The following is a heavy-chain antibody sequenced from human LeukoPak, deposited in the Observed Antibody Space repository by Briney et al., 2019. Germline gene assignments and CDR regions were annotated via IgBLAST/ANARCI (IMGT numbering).Heavy chain of an antibody. CDR1: GGSFSGYY. Sequence: SETLSLTCAVYGGSFSGYYWSWIRQPPGKGLEWIGEINHSGSTNYNPSLKSRVTISVDTSKNQFSLKLSSVTAADTAVYYCARPLEYSSSLSWFDPWGQGILVTVSS. CDR2: INHSGST. D-gene: IGHD6-6*01. J-gene: IGHJ5*02. CDR3: ARPLEYSSSLSWFDP. V-gene: IGHV4-34*01.